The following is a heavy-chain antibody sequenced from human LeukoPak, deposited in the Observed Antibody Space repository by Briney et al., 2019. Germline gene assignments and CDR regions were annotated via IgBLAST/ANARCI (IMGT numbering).Heavy chain of an antibody. J-gene: IGHJ4*02. D-gene: IGHD2-2*01. V-gene: IGHV1-8*03. CDR3: TRGLPRDGLVVIAAANEY. Sequence: ASVKVSCKASGYTFSSYDINWVRQAAGQGLEWMGWMNPKTGNTGFSRKFQGRVTITRDASISTAYMELSRLTSEDTGVYYCTRGLPRDGLVVIAAANEYWGQGSLVTVSS. CDR2: MNPKTGNT. CDR1: GYTFSSYD.